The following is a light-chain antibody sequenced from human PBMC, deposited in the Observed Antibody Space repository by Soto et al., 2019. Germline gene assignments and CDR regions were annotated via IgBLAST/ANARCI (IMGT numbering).Light chain of an antibody. Sequence: QSALTQPASVSGSPGQSITISCTGTSSDIGGYNYVSWYQQHPGKAPKLMIYDVSDRPSGVSNRFSGSKSGTTASLTISGRQAEDDDDYYCASYASSNTVLFGGGTKLTVL. J-gene: IGLJ2*01. CDR3: ASYASSNTVL. V-gene: IGLV2-14*03. CDR2: DVS. CDR1: SSDIGGYNY.